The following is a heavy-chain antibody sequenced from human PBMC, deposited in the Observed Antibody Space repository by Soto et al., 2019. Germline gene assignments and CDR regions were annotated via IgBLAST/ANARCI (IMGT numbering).Heavy chain of an antibody. V-gene: IGHV1-69*02. CDR1: GGTFSSYT. J-gene: IGHJ6*03. CDR3: ATTKDNYDILTGYPEPYYYYYYMDV. CDR2: IIPILGIA. Sequence: SVKVSCKASGGTFSSYTISWVRQAPGQGLEWKGRIIPILGIANYAQKFQGRVTITADKSTSTAFMELSSLRSEDTAVYYCATTKDNYDILTGYPEPYYYYYYMDVWGKGTTVTVSS. D-gene: IGHD3-9*01.